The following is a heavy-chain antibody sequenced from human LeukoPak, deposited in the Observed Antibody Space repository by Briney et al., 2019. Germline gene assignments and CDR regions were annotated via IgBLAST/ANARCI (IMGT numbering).Heavy chain of an antibody. V-gene: IGHV3-7*01. Sequence: GGSLRLSCAASGFTFSSYWMSWVRQAPGEGLEWVANIKQDGSEKYYVDSVKGRFTISRDNAKNSLYLQMNSLRAEDTAVYYCARDQACSGGSCYSGGWFDPWGQGTLVTVSS. CDR2: IKQDGSEK. CDR3: ARDQACSGGSCYSGGWFDP. CDR1: GFTFSSYW. J-gene: IGHJ5*02. D-gene: IGHD2-15*01.